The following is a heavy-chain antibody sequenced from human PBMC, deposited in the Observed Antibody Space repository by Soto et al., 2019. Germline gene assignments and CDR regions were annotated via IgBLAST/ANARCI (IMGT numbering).Heavy chain of an antibody. V-gene: IGHV3-13*01. CDR2: IGTAGDT. Sequence: HPGGSLRLSCAASGFTFSSYDMHWVRQATGKGLEWVSAIGTAGDTYYPGSVKGRFTISRENAKNSLYLQMNSLRAGDTAVYYCARGSKDAYYYDSSGSEDDAFDIWGQGTMVTVSS. J-gene: IGHJ3*02. D-gene: IGHD3-22*01. CDR1: GFTFSSYD. CDR3: ARGSKDAYYYDSSGSEDDAFDI.